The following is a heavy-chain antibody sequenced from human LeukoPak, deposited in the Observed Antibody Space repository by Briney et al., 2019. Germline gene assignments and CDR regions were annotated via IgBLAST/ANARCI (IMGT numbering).Heavy chain of an antibody. CDR2: ISAYNGNT. CDR3: ARVRRDYDILTGYSFDY. CDR1: GYTFTSYG. D-gene: IGHD3-9*01. V-gene: IGHV1-18*01. Sequence: ASVKVSCKASGYTFTSYGISWVRQAPGQGLEWMGWISAYNGNTNYAQKLQGRVTMTTDTSTSTAYMELRSLRSDDTAVYYCARVRRDYDILTGYSFDYWGQGTLVTVSS. J-gene: IGHJ4*02.